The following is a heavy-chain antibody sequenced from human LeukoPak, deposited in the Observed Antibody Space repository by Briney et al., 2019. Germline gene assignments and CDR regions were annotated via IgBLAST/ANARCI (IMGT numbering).Heavy chain of an antibody. Sequence: SETLSLTCTVSGGSISSYYWSWIRQPPGKGLEWIGYIYYSGSTNYNPSLKSRVTMSVDTSKNQFSLKLSSVTAADTAVYYCARHAPLDSGRYFDYWGQGTLVTVSS. D-gene: IGHD3-10*01. V-gene: IGHV4-59*08. CDR1: GGSISSYY. CDR3: ARHAPLDSGRYFDY. J-gene: IGHJ4*02. CDR2: IYYSGST.